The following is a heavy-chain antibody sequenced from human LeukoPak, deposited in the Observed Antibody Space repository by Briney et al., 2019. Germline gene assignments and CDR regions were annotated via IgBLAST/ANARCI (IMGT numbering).Heavy chain of an antibody. Sequence: GRSLRLSCAASGFSFSTYSMNWVRQAPGRGLEWVSYISSSSSTIYYADSVQGRFTISRDNARNSLYLQMSSLRDEDTAVYYCAREVRGLSYFDYWGQGTLVTVSS. J-gene: IGHJ4*02. D-gene: IGHD3-10*01. CDR1: GFSFSTYS. CDR3: AREVRGLSYFDY. CDR2: ISSSSSTI. V-gene: IGHV3-48*02.